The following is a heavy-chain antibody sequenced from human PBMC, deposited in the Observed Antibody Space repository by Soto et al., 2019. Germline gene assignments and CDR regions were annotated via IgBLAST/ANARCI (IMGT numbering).Heavy chain of an antibody. J-gene: IGHJ6*02. D-gene: IGHD6-6*01. V-gene: IGHV4-34*01. CDR3: ARGLGRIAARPPFYYYYGMDV. CDR1: GGSFSGYY. CDR2: INHSGST. Sequence: PSETLSLTCAVYGGSFSGYYWSWIRQPPGKGLEWIGEINHSGSTNYNPSLKSRVTISVDTSKNQFSLKLSSVTAADTAVYYCARGLGRIAARPPFYYYYGMDVWGQGTTVTVSS.